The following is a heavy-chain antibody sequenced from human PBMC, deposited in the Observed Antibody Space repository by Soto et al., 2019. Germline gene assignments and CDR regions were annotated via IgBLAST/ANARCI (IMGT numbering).Heavy chain of an antibody. CDR2: ISDSGSLT. D-gene: IGHD6-6*01. CDR1: GFNFNNYA. Sequence: GGSLRLSCATSGFNFNNYAMSWVRQAPGERLEWVAGISDSGSLTYNADSVRGRFTISRDNSKNTLYLQMNSLRAEDTAVYYCARRTFGSSRSFDIWGQGTMVTVSS. V-gene: IGHV3-23*01. CDR3: ARRTFGSSRSFDI. J-gene: IGHJ3*02.